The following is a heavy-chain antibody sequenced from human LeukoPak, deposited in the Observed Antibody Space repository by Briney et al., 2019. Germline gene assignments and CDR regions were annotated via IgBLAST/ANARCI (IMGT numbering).Heavy chain of an antibody. CDR2: INHSGST. CDR1: GGSFSGYY. Sequence: PSETLSLTCAVYGGSFSGYYWSWICQPPGKGLEWIGEINHSGSTNYNPSLKSRVTISVDTSKNQFSLKLSSVTAADTAVYYCARDGPLVVPAAARGGWFDPWGQGTLVTVSS. CDR3: ARDGPLVVPAAARGGWFDP. D-gene: IGHD2-2*01. V-gene: IGHV4-34*01. J-gene: IGHJ5*02.